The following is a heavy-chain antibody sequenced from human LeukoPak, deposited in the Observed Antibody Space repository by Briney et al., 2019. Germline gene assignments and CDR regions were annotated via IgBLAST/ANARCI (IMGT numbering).Heavy chain of an antibody. CDR1: GGSISSYY. CDR2: IYYSGSST. D-gene: IGHD6-19*01. J-gene: IGHJ4*02. CDR3: ARRGYSSGFYFDY. V-gene: IGHV4-59*01. Sequence: PSETLSLTCTVSGGSISSYYWSWIRQPPGKGLEWIGYIYYSGSSTNYNPSLKSRVTISADTSKNRFSLKLSSVTAADTAVYYCARRGYSSGFYFDYWGQGTLVTVSS.